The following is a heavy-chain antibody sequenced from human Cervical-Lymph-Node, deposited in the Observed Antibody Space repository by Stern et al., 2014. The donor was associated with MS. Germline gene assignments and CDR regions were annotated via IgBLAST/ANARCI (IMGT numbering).Heavy chain of an antibody. CDR3: ARTIVGTTDWYFDL. J-gene: IGHJ2*01. Sequence: QLQLQESVPGLVKPSETLSLTCTVSGGSISNFHWSGIRQPPGKELAWIGCLDYSGNTNYHPCLKSRVTISIDTSKNQFSLKLSSVTAADTAVYYCARTIVGTTDWYFDLWGRGTLVTVSS. D-gene: IGHD1-26*01. CDR2: LDYSGNT. V-gene: IGHV4-59*01. CDR1: GGSISNFH.